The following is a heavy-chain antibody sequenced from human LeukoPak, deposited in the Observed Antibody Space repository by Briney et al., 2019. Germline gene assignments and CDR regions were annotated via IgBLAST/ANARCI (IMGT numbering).Heavy chain of an antibody. D-gene: IGHD1-26*01. CDR3: VKGGSISHNWFDS. V-gene: IGHV3-30*02. J-gene: IGHJ5*01. CDR1: GFTYSDYG. CDR2: ILNDGTWE. Sequence: PGGSLRLSCAASGFTYSDYGMHWVRQAPGRGLEWVAFILNDGTWEYYPDSVKGRLTISRDNSRNTLYLQMNSVRLEDTAIYHCVKGGSISHNWFDSWGQGTLVTVSS.